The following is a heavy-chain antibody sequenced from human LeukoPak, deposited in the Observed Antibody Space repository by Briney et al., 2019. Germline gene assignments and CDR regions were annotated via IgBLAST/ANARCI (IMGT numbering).Heavy chain of an antibody. V-gene: IGHV3-23*01. D-gene: IGHD2/OR15-2a*01. CDR2: FFCSAGTT. CDR3: AKDSRAGCSTITGYVFDY. CDR1: VFPFSNYA. Sequence: PGGSLRLSCAASVFPFSNYAISWAPQAPGKGLEGVSAFFCSAGTTYYAGSVKCRFTISRENSKNTLNLQMNSLRAEDTAVYYCAKDSRAGCSTITGYVFDYWGQGTLVTVSS. J-gene: IGHJ4*02.